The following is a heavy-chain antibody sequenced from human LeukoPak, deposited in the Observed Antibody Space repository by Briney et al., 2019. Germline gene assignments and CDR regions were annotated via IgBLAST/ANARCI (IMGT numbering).Heavy chain of an antibody. J-gene: IGHJ6*03. V-gene: IGHV1-69*05. CDR3: ARSIVVVPAAIYYYYYMDV. Sequence: ASVKVSCKASGGTFSSYAISWVRQAPGQGLEWMGGIIPIFGTANYAQKFQGRVTITTDESTSTAYMELSSLRSEDTAVYYCARSIVVVPAAIYYYYYMDVWGKGTTVTVSS. CDR2: IIPIFGTA. CDR1: GGTFSSYA. D-gene: IGHD2-2*02.